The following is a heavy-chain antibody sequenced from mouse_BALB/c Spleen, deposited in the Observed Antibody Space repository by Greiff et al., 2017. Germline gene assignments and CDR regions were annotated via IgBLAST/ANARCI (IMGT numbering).Heavy chain of an antibody. D-gene: IGHD2-10*01. J-gene: IGHJ1*01. CDR1: GYSITSDYA. CDR2: ISYSGST. CDR3: AREGAYYGNLDV. V-gene: IGHV3-2*02. Sequence: EVQRVESGPGLVKPSQSLSLTCTVTGYSITSDYAWNWIRQFPGNKLEWMGYISYSGSTSYNPSLKSRISITRDTSKNQFFLQLNSVTTEDTATYYCAREGAYYGNLDVWGAGTTVTVSS.